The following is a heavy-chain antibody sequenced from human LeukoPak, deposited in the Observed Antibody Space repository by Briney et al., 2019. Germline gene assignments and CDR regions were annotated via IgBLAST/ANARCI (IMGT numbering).Heavy chain of an antibody. CDR2: IKQDGSEK. Sequence: GGSLRLSCAATGFTFSRYSINWVRQAPGKGLEWVANIKQDGSEKYYVDSVKGRFTISRDNAKNSLYLQMNSLRAEDTAVYYCARDHGSSGWYGNFDYWGQGTLVTVSS. D-gene: IGHD6-19*01. CDR1: GFTFSRYS. CDR3: ARDHGSSGWYGNFDY. V-gene: IGHV3-7*01. J-gene: IGHJ4*02.